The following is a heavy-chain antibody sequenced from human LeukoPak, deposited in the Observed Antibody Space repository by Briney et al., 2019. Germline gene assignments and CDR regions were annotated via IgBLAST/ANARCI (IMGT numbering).Heavy chain of an antibody. CDR2: INPNSGGT. CDR1: GYTFTCYY. CDR3: ARDGADYYDSSGYRGPDY. V-gene: IGHV1-2*02. D-gene: IGHD3-22*01. J-gene: IGHJ4*02. Sequence: GASVKVSCKASGYTFTCYYMHWVRQAPGQGLEWMGWINPNSGGTNYAQKFQGRVTMTRDTSISTAYMELSRLRSDDTAVYYCARDGADYYDSSGYRGPDYWGQGTLVTVSS.